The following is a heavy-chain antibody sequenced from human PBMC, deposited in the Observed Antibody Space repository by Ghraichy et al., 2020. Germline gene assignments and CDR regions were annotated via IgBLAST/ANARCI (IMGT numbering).Heavy chain of an antibody. CDR3: ARESSGTHVSDY. D-gene: IGHD1-1*01. V-gene: IGHV3-11*01. Sequence: GGSLRLSCSASGFHFSNYYMSWIRQAPGKGLEWIAYISSSGSPIYHADSVKGRFTISRDNAENSLYLQMGSLSAEDTAVYYCARESSGTHVSDYWGQGILVTVSS. CDR2: ISSSGSPI. J-gene: IGHJ4*02. CDR1: GFHFSNYY.